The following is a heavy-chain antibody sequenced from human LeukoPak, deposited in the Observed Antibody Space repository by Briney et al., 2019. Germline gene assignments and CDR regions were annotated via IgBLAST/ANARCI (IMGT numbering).Heavy chain of an antibody. CDR1: GYRFTGSW. CDR2: IYPADSDT. Sequence: GESLKISCQGSGYRFTGSWIGWVRQMPGKGLEWMGIIYPADSDTTYSPSFQGQVTISADRSISTVFLQWSSLKASGTAKYYCARRTGTPRAYYFDYWGQGSLVTVSS. CDR3: ARRTGTPRAYYFDY. D-gene: IGHD1/OR15-1a*01. V-gene: IGHV5-51*01. J-gene: IGHJ4*02.